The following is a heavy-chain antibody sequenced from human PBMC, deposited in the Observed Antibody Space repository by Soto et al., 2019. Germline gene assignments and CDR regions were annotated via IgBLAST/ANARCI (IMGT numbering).Heavy chain of an antibody. CDR3: ATTNWNDARWGY. CDR1: GYTLTELS. V-gene: IGHV1-24*01. D-gene: IGHD1-20*01. J-gene: IGHJ4*02. Sequence: ASVKVSCKVSGYTLTELSMHWVRQAPGKGLEWMGGFDPEDGETIYAQKFQGRVTMTEDTSTDTAYMELSSLRSEDTAVYYCATTNWNDARWGYWGQGTLVTVSS. CDR2: FDPEDGET.